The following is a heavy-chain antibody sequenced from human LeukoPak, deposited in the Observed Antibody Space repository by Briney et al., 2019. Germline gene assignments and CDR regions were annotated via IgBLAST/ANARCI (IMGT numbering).Heavy chain of an antibody. D-gene: IGHD3-22*01. J-gene: IGHJ4*02. CDR3: AREAVYYDSSGYPDY. CDR1: GFTFSSYW. V-gene: IGHV3-74*01. Sequence: PGGSLRLSCAASGFTFSSYWMHWVRQAPGKGLVWVSRINSDGSSTSYADSVKGRFTISRDNAKNTLYLQMNSLRAEDTAVYYCAREAVYYDSSGYPDYWGQGTLVTVSS. CDR2: INSDGSST.